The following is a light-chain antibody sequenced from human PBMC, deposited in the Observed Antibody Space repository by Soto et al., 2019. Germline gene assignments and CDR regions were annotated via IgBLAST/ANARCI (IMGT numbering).Light chain of an antibody. V-gene: IGKV1-39*01. J-gene: IGKJ1*01. Sequence: DIQMTQSPSSLSASVGDRVTLTCRASQTISNFLNWYQQKPGNAPKLLIYDASNLHSGVPSRFSGSGSGPDFTLTISSLQPEDFATYSCQQSFSTPWTLGQGTNVDIK. CDR1: QTISNF. CDR3: QQSFSTPWT. CDR2: DAS.